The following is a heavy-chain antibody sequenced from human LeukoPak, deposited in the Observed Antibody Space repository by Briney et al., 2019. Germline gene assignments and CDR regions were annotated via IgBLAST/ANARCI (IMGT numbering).Heavy chain of an antibody. D-gene: IGHD2-8*01. V-gene: IGHV3-74*01. J-gene: IGHJ4*02. Sequence: GGALRLSCAASGFTFCSYWMNWVRQAPGKGLVCVSRIAGDGSGTTYADSVKRRFSISRDNAKKTLYLQMNSLRVEATAVYYCARGGAHANDHWGQGTLVTVSS. CDR3: ARGGAHANDH. CDR2: IAGDGSGT. CDR1: GFTFCSYW.